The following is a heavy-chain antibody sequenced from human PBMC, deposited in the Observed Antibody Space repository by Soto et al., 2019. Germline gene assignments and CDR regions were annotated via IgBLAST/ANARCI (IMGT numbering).Heavy chain of an antibody. CDR2: IIPIFGTA. J-gene: IGHJ6*02. CDR1: GGTFSSYA. D-gene: IGHD7-27*01. Sequence: GASVKVSCKASGGTFSSYAISWVRQAPGQGLEWMGGIIPIFGTANYAQKFQGRVTMTTDTSTSTAYMERRSLGSDDTAVYYCARSGSGAAYYYHGLDVWGQGTTVTVSS. CDR3: ARSGSGAAYYYHGLDV. V-gene: IGHV1-69*05.